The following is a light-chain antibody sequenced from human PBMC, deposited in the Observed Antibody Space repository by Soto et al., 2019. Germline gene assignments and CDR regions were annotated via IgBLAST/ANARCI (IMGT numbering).Light chain of an antibody. CDR2: DVT. J-gene: IGLJ2*01. Sequence: QSALTQPASVSGSPGQSITISCTGASNDVGAYNYVSWYQHHPGKAPKLMIYDVTNRPSGVSNRFSGSKSGNTASLTISGLQAEDEAVYYCSSYTSSHTHVVFGGGTKVTVL. CDR1: SNDVGAYNY. CDR3: SSYTSSHTHVV. V-gene: IGLV2-14*03.